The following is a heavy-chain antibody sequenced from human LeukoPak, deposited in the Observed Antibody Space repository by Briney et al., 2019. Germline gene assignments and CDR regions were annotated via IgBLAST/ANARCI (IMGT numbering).Heavy chain of an antibody. CDR3: ARQGAAVAATDY. CDR2: IDPSDSYT. Sequence: GESLKISCKGSGYSFTSYWISWVRQLPGKGLEWMGRIDPSDSYTNYSPSFQGHVTISADKSISTAYLQWSSLKAADTAMYYCARQGAAVAATDYWGQGTLLTVSS. V-gene: IGHV5-10-1*01. D-gene: IGHD6-19*01. J-gene: IGHJ4*02. CDR1: GYSFTSYW.